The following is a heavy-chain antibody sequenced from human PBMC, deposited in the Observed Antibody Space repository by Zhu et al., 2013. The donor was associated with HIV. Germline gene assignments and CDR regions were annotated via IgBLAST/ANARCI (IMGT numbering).Heavy chain of an antibody. CDR2: INPDGSAK. J-gene: IGHJ4*02. CDR3: ARDPARFPAYYTS. V-gene: IGHV3-7*01. Sequence: EVQLVESGGDLVQPGGSLRLSCAASGFTFSSNWMSWVRQAPGQGLEWVANINPDGSAKYYVDSVKGRFTISRDNAKNSLYLHMNSLRAEDTAVYYCARDPARFPAYYTSWGQGNPGHRLL. D-gene: IGHD3-3*01. CDR1: GFTFSSNW.